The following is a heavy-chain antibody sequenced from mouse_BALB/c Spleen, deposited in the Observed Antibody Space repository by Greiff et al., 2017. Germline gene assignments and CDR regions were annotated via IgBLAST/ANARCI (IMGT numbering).Heavy chain of an antibody. D-gene: IGHD2-2*01. V-gene: IGHV14-4*02. Sequence: VQLKESGAELVRSGASVKLSCTASGFNIKDYYMHWVKQRPEQGLEWIGWIDPENGDTEYAPKFQGKATMTADTSSNTAYLQLSSLTSEDTAVYYCNIYYGYDEFAYWGQGTLVTVSA. J-gene: IGHJ3*01. CDR2: IDPENGDT. CDR3: NIYYGYDEFAY. CDR1: GFNIKDYY.